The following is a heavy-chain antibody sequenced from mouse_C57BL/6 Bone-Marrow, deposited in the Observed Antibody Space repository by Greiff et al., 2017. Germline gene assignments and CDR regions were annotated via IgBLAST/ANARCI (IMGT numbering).Heavy chain of an antibody. CDR3: ARSSPYDGYCVFAY. CDR2: IDPNSGGT. J-gene: IGHJ3*01. Sequence: VQLQQSGAELVKPGASVKLSCTASGYTFTSSWMHWVKQRPGRGLEWIGRIDPNSGGTKYNEKFKSKATLTVDKPSSTAYMQLSSLTSEDSAVYICARSSPYDGYCVFAYWGQGTLVTVSA. CDR1: GYTFTSSW. D-gene: IGHD2-3*01. V-gene: IGHV1-72*01.